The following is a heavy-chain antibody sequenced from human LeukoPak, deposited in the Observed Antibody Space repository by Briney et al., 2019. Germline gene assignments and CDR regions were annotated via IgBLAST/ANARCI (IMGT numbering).Heavy chain of an antibody. CDR1: GFIFSSHW. CDR2: VNIDESIT. D-gene: IGHD2-15*01. Sequence: PGGSLRLSCAASGFIFSSHWMHWVRQAPGKGLVWVSRVNIDESITDYADSVKGRFTISRDNAKNSLYLQMNSLRAEDTALYYCAKDISPGYCSGGSCPGEYGMDVWGQGTTVTVSS. V-gene: IGHV3-74*01. J-gene: IGHJ6*02. CDR3: AKDISPGYCSGGSCPGEYGMDV.